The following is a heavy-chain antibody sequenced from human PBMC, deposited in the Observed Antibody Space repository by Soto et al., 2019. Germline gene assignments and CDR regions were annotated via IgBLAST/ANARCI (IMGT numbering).Heavy chain of an antibody. CDR1: GYTFTSYG. V-gene: IGHV1-18*01. J-gene: IGHJ4*02. D-gene: IGHD6-13*01. CDR3: ARSIAAADDFDY. CDR2: ISAYNGNT. Sequence: QVQLVQSGAEVKKPGASVKVSCKASGYTFTSYGISWVRQAPGQGLEWMGWISAYNGNTNYAQKLQGRVTMTTDTATSTAYMELRSRGSDETAVYYCARSIAAADDFDYWGQGTLVTVSS.